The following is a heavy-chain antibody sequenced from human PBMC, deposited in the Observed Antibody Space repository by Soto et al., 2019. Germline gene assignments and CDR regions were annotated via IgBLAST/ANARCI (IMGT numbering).Heavy chain of an antibody. CDR2: TYYRSKWYN. V-gene: IGHV6-1*01. Sequence: SQTLSLTCAISGDSVSSNDATWNWIRQSPSRGLEWLGRTYYRSKWYNDYAVSVKSRITINPDTSKKQFSLQLNSVTPEDTAVFYCARDTCTNGNCYYFDYWGQGTLVTVPQ. CDR3: ARDTCTNGNCYYFDY. J-gene: IGHJ4*02. CDR1: GDSVSSNDAT. D-gene: IGHD2-8*01.